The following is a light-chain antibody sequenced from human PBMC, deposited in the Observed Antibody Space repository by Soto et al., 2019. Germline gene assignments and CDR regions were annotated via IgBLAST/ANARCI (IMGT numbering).Light chain of an antibody. J-gene: IGKJ3*01. CDR2: DAS. Sequence: DIRMTQSPSTLSASVGDTVTVTCRASQNINTWLAWYQQKPGKAPKVLIYDASSLESGVPSRFSGSGSGTEFPLTISSLQADDFANYYCQCYNSNFGPGTEV. CDR3: QCYNSN. CDR1: QNINTW. V-gene: IGKV1-5*01.